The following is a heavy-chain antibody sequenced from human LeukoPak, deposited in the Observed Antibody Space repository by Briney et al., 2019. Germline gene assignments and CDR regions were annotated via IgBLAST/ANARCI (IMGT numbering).Heavy chain of an antibody. V-gene: IGHV1-69*13. CDR3: ARAVYLTSSSYYCRDV. CDR1: GSTFSSYR. CDR2: IIPIFGTA. J-gene: IGHJ6*04. Sequence: SVKVSCTASGSTFSSYRISWVRQAPGQGLEWMGGIIPIFGTANYAQKFKGRVTITADESTSTAYMELSSLRSEDTAVYYCARAVYLTSSSYYCRDVWGKGTTVTVSS. D-gene: IGHD6-6*01.